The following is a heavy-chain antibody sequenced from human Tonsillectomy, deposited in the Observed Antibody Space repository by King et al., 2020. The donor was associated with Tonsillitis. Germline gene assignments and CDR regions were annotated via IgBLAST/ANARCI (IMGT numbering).Heavy chain of an antibody. J-gene: IGHJ6*03. D-gene: IGHD2-2*01. CDR1: GFTFSNYA. CDR3: AKDLVVIPTALFYYYMDV. V-gene: IGHV3-23*04. Sequence: DVQLVESGGGLVQPGGSLRLSCAASGFTFSNYAMSWVRQAPGKGLEWGSVISGSGYSTYYADSVKGRFTISRDNSKNTLHLQMNGLRAEETAVYYCAKDLVVIPTALFYYYMDVWGKGTTVTVSS. CDR2: ISGSGYST.